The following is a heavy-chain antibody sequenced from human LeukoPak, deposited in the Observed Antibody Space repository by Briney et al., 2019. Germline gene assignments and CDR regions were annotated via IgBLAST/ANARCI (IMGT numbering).Heavy chain of an antibody. Sequence: GGSLRLSCAASGFTFSSFGRNWVRQAPGKGLEWVGGISVSGGSTYYAASVKGPFTISRDNSKNTLYLQMNSLRAADTAVYYCAKSGYRDYYYYYMDVWGKGTTVTVSS. V-gene: IGHV3-23*01. CDR2: ISVSGGST. J-gene: IGHJ6*03. CDR1: GFTFSSFG. D-gene: IGHD3-22*01. CDR3: AKSGYRDYYYYYMDV.